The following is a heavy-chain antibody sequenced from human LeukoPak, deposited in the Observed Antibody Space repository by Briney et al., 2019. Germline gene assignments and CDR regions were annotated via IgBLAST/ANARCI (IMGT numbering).Heavy chain of an antibody. CDR2: IYHSGST. CDR1: GYSISSGYY. D-gene: IGHD3-16*01. CDR3: ARPLGGTGAFDI. Sequence: PSETLSLTCAVSGYSISSGYYWGWIRQPPGKGREWIGSIYHSGSTYYNPSLKSRVTISVDTSKNQFSLKLSSVTAADTAVYYCARPLGGTGAFDIWGQGTMVTVSS. J-gene: IGHJ3*02. V-gene: IGHV4-38-2*01.